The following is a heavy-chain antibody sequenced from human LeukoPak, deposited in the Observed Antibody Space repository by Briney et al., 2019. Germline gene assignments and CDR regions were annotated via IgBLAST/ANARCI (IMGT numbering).Heavy chain of an antibody. D-gene: IGHD6-13*01. CDR3: AREAAAGTAGAYGMDV. V-gene: IGHV3-74*01. CDR1: GWTCGRYW. J-gene: IGHJ6*02. CDR2: INYDGSST. Sequence: EVCLRLSCAASGWTCGRYWMHWVRQAPGKGLVWVSRINYDGSSTSYADSVKGRFTISRDNAKNTLYLQMNSLRAEDTAVYYCAREAAAGTAGAYGMDVWGQGTTVTVSS.